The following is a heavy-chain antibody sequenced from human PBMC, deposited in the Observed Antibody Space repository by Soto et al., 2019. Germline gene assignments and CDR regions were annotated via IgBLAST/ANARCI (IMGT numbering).Heavy chain of an antibody. CDR3: ARMVRGSTVGYYYYMDV. D-gene: IGHD3-10*01. V-gene: IGHV1-18*01. Sequence: QVQLVQSGAEVKKPGASVKVSCKTSGYTFTSHGISWVRQAPGQGLEWMGWISPYNGDTNYAQKLQGRVSVTTESSTRTAYMELRSLRSEDTAVYYSARMVRGSTVGYYYYMDVWGKGTTVTVSS. CDR2: ISPYNGDT. J-gene: IGHJ6*03. CDR1: GYTFTSHG.